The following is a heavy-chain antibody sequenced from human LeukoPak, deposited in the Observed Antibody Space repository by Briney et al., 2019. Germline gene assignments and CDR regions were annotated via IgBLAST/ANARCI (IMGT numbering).Heavy chain of an antibody. CDR1: GYTFTGYY. CDR2: INPNSGGT. J-gene: IGHJ4*02. CDR3: ARDLSDYYYDSSGYYGY. Sequence: ASVKVSCKASGYTFTGYYMHWVRQAPGQGLEWMGWINPNSGGTNYAQKFQGRVTMTRDTSIGTAYMELSRLRSDDTAVYYCARDLSDYYYDSSGYYGYWGQGTLVTVSS. D-gene: IGHD3-22*01. V-gene: IGHV1-2*02.